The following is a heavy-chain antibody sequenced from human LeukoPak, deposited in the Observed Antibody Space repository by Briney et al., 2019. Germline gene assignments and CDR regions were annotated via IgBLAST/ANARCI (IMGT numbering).Heavy chain of an antibody. J-gene: IGHJ3*02. CDR3: ARETVMRGGPDAFDI. D-gene: IGHD3-16*01. CDR1: GDSVSSNTAV. V-gene: IGHV6-1*01. CDR2: TYYRSKRYG. Sequence: SQTLSLTCAISGDSVSSNTAVWSWIRQFPSRGLEWLGRTYYRSKRYGDSAVSMKGRISITPDTSKNQFSLQLNSVTPDDTAMYYCARETVMRGGPDAFDIWGQGTMVTVSS.